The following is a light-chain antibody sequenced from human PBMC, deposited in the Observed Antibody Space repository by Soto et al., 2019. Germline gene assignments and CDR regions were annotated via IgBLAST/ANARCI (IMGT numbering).Light chain of an antibody. Sequence: EIVLTQSPGTLSLSPGERATLSCRASQSVSSSYLAWYQQIPGQAPRLLIYRASDRATGIPDRFSGSGSGTDFTLTISRLEPEDFAVYYCQHFGGSPPKYTFGQGTKLEI. J-gene: IGKJ2*01. V-gene: IGKV3-20*01. CDR2: RAS. CDR3: QHFGGSPPKYT. CDR1: QSVSSSY.